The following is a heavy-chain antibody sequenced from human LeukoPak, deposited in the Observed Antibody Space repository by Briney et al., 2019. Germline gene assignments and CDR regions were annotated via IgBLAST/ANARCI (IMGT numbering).Heavy chain of an antibody. V-gene: IGHV1-18*01. Sequence: ASVKVSCKASGGTFSSYAISWVRQAPGQGLEWMGWISAYNGNTNYAQKLQGRVTMTTDTSTSTAYMELRSLRSDDTAVYYCARDRGSWFGELFRYYYYYYYMDVWGKGTTVTISS. CDR3: ARDRGSWFGELFRYYYYYYYMDV. CDR2: ISAYNGNT. CDR1: GGTFSSYA. J-gene: IGHJ6*03. D-gene: IGHD3-10*01.